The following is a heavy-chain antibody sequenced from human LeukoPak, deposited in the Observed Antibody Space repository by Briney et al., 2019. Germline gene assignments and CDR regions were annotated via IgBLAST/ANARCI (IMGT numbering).Heavy chain of an antibody. Sequence: ASVKVSCKASGYTFTSYDINWVRQATGQGLEWMGWMNPNSGNTGYAQKFQGRVTMTRKTSISTAYMELSSLRSEDTAVYYCARGNYYDSSGYNWFDPWGQGTLVTVSS. CDR3: ARGNYYDSSGYNWFDP. CDR1: GYTFTSYD. V-gene: IGHV1-8*01. D-gene: IGHD3-22*01. J-gene: IGHJ5*02. CDR2: MNPNSGNT.